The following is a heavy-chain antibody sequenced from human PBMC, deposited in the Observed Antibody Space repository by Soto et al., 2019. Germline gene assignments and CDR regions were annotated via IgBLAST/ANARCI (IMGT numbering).Heavy chain of an antibody. V-gene: IGHV1-69*13. Sequence: RASVKVSCKASGGTFSSYAISWVRQAPGQGLEWMGGIIPIFGTANYAQKFQGRVTITADESTSTAYMELSSLRSEDTAVYYCARDQSPHPDYGMDVWGQGTTGTVSS. CDR3: ARDQSPHPDYGMDV. CDR2: IIPIFGTA. CDR1: GGTFSSYA. J-gene: IGHJ6*02.